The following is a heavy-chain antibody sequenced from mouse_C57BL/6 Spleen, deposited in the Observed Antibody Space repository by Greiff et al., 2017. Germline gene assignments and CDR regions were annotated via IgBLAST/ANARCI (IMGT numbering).Heavy chain of an antibody. CDR2: INPGSGGT. V-gene: IGHV1-54*01. J-gene: IGHJ2*01. CDR1: GYAFTNYL. Sequence: VKLMESGAELVRPGPSVKVSCKASGYAFTNYLIEWVKQRPGQGLEWIGVINPGSGGTNYNEKFKGKATLTADKSASTAYMQLSSLTSEDSAVYFCAREGEYDGAFDYWGQGTTLTVSS. D-gene: IGHD2-14*01. CDR3: AREGEYDGAFDY.